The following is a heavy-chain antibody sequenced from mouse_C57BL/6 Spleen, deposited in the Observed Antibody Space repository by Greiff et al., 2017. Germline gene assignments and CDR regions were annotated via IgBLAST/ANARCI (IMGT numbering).Heavy chain of an antibody. D-gene: IGHD2-5*01. CDR1: GFTFSSYT. CDR3: ARHYSNYAWFAY. Sequence: EVQVVESGGGLVKPGGSLKLSCAASGFTFSSYTMSWVRQTPEKRLEWVATISGGGGNTYYPDSVKGRFTISRDNAKNTLYLQMSSLRSEDTALYYCARHYSNYAWFAYWGQGTLVTVSA. J-gene: IGHJ3*01. CDR2: ISGGGGNT. V-gene: IGHV5-9*01.